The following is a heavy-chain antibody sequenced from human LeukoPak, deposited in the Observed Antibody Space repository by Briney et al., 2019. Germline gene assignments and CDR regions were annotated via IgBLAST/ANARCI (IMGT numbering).Heavy chain of an antibody. J-gene: IGHJ6*02. V-gene: IGHV4-34*01. CDR1: GGSFSGYY. D-gene: IGHD6-13*01. Sequence: SETLSLTCAVYGGSFSGYYWSWIRHPPGKGLEWIGEINHSGSTNYNPSLKSRVNISVDTSKNQFSLRLSSVTAADTAVYYCARGEGAAAALYGMDVWGQGTTVTVSS. CDR2: INHSGST. CDR3: ARGEGAAAALYGMDV.